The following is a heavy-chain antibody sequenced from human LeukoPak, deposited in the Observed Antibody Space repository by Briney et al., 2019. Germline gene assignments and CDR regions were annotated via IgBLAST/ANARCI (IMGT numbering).Heavy chain of an antibody. Sequence: PGGSLRLSCAASGFTFSSYWMSWVRQAPGKGLEWVANIKQGGSEKYYVDSVKGRFTISRDNAKNSLYLQMNSLRAEDTAVYYCARVSRRITMVRGVILFYFDYWGQGTLVTVSS. CDR1: GFTFSSYW. CDR2: IKQGGSEK. V-gene: IGHV3-7*01. J-gene: IGHJ4*02. D-gene: IGHD3-10*01. CDR3: ARVSRRITMVRGVILFYFDY.